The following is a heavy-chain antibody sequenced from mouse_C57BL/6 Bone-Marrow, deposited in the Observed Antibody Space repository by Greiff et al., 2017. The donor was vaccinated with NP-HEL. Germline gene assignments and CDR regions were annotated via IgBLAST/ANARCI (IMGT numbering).Heavy chain of an antibody. CDR3: ARLRRYFDV. D-gene: IGHD2-4*01. V-gene: IGHV2-5*01. J-gene: IGHJ1*03. Sequence: VMLVESGPGLVQPSQSLSITCTVSGFSLTSYGVHWVRQSPGKGLEWLGVIRRGGSTDYNAAFMSRLSITKDNSKSQVFFKMNSLQADDTAIYYCARLRRYFDVWGTGTTVTVSS. CDR2: IRRGGST. CDR1: GFSLTSYG.